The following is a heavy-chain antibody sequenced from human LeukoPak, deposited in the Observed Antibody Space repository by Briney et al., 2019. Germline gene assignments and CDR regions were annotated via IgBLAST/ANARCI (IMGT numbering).Heavy chain of an antibody. Sequence: PGGSLRLSCAASGFIFSDYYMSWIRQAPGKGLEWVSYISSSGSTKYYADSVKGRFTISRDNAKNSYLQMNSLRAEDTAVYYCARDGHAYGRGSPHYWGQGPLVTVSS. J-gene: IGHJ4*02. D-gene: IGHD3-10*01. CDR3: ARDGHAYGRGSPHY. CDR1: GFIFSDYY. CDR2: ISSSGSTK. V-gene: IGHV3-11*01.